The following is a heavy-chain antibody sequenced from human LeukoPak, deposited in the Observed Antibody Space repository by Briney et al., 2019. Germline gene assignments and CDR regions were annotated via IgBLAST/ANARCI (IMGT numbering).Heavy chain of an antibody. D-gene: IGHD3-22*01. CDR1: GFTFSSYW. CDR2: IKQDGSEK. Sequence: PGGSLRLSCAASGFTFSSYWMSWVRQAPGKGLEWVANIKQDGSEKYYVDSVKGRFTISRGNANNSLYLQMNSLRAEDTAVYYCGVGSGYYSDYWGQGTLVTVSS. CDR3: GVGSGYYSDY. J-gene: IGHJ4*02. V-gene: IGHV3-7*01.